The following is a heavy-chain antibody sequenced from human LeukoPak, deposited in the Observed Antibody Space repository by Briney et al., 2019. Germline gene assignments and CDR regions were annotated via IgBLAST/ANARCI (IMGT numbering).Heavy chain of an antibody. CDR1: GGSISSYY. D-gene: IGHD2-15*01. Sequence: ASETLSLTCTVSGGSISSYYWSWIRQPAGKGLEWIGRIYTSGSTNYNPSLKSRVTMSVDTSKNQFSLKLSSVTAADTAVYYCARDRAASSSYYFDYWGQGTLVTVSS. CDR3: ARDRAASSSYYFDY. V-gene: IGHV4-4*07. J-gene: IGHJ4*02. CDR2: IYTSGST.